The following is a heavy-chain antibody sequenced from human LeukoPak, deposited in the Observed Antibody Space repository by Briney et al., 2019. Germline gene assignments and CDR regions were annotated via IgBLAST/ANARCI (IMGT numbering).Heavy chain of an antibody. J-gene: IGHJ4*02. D-gene: IGHD3-9*01. V-gene: IGHV1-2*02. CDR1: GYTFTGYY. CDR2: INPNSGGT. Sequence: ASVKVSCKASGYTFTGYYMHWVRQAPGQGLEWMGWINPNSGGTNYAQKFQGRVTMTRDTSIGTAYMELSRLRSDDTAVYYCARGGGRNYDILTGYLWGQGTLVTVSS. CDR3: ARGGGRNYDILTGYL.